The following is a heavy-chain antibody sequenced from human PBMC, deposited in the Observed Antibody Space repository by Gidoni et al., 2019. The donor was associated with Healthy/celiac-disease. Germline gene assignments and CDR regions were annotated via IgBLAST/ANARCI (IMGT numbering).Heavy chain of an antibody. V-gene: IGHV3-33*01. J-gene: IGHJ4*02. CDR1: GFTFSSYG. CDR2: IWYDGSNK. CDR3: ARDRGGASFVFDY. D-gene: IGHD2-15*01. Sequence: QVQLVESGGGVVQPGRSLRLSCAASGFTFSSYGMHWVRQAPGKGLEWVAVIWYDGSNKYYADSVKGRFTISRDNSKNTLYLQMNSRRAEDTAVYYCARDRGGASFVFDYWGQGTLVTVSS.